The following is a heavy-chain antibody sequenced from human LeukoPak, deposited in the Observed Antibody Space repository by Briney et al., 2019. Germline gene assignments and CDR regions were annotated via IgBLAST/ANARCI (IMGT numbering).Heavy chain of an antibody. Sequence: SSETLSLTCAVYGGSFSGYYWSWIRQPPGKGLEWIGEINHSGSTNYNPSLKSRVTISVDTSKNQFSLKLGSVTAADTAVYYCARGGRYDSSGYYRLRYFQHWGQGTLVTVSS. CDR2: INHSGST. CDR1: GGSFSGYY. D-gene: IGHD3-22*01. V-gene: IGHV4-34*01. CDR3: ARGGRYDSSGYYRLRYFQH. J-gene: IGHJ1*01.